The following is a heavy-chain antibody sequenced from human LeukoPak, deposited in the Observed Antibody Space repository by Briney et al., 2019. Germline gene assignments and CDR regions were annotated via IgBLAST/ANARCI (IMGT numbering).Heavy chain of an antibody. CDR3: ARGRYNWNDGAYYWFDP. CDR1: GGSFSGYY. Sequence: SETLSLTCAVYGGSFSGYYWSWIRQPPGKGLEWIGEINHSGSTNYNPSLKSRVIISVDTSKNQFSLKLSSVTAADTAVYYCARGRYNWNDGAYYWFDPWGQGTLVTVSS. CDR2: INHSGST. V-gene: IGHV4-34*01. J-gene: IGHJ5*02. D-gene: IGHD1-20*01.